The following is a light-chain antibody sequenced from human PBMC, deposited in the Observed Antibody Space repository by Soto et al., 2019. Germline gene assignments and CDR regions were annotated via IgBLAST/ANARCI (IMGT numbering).Light chain of an antibody. J-gene: IGLJ1*01. Sequence: QSVLTQPPSASGTPGQGVTISCSGSSSNIGSNTVNWYQQLPGTAPKLLIYTNNQRPSGVPDRFSGSKSGTSASLAISWLQSEDEADYYCAAWDDSLNGYVFGTGTKVTVL. CDR3: AAWDDSLNGYV. V-gene: IGLV1-44*01. CDR1: SSNIGSNT. CDR2: TNN.